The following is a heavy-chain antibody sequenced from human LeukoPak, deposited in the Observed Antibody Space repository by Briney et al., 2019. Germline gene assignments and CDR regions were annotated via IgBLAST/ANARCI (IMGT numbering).Heavy chain of an antibody. Sequence: GGSLRLSCAGSGFTFGNSWMNWFCQTPGKGLEWVANIKQDGSEKYVDSVKGRFTISRDIAKTSLYLQMNSLRAEDTAVYYCAREASSHFTWGQGTLVTVSS. D-gene: IGHD3-3*02. J-gene: IGHJ5*02. CDR3: AREASSHFT. CDR1: GFTFGNSW. V-gene: IGHV3-7*01. CDR2: IKQDGSEK.